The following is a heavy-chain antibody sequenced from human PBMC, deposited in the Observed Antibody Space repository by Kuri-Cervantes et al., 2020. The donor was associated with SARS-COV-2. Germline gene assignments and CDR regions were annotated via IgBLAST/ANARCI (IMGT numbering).Heavy chain of an antibody. D-gene: IGHD3-10*01. CDR3: AXXLNGGSDY. Sequence: GGSLRLSCAASGFTFSDYYMSWIRXAPGKGLEWVSYISSSSSYTNYADSVKGRFTISRDNAENSLYLQMNSLRAEDTAVYYCAXXLNGGSDYWGQGTLVTVSS. CDR1: GFTFSDYY. CDR2: ISSSSSYT. V-gene: IGHV3-11*03. J-gene: IGHJ4*02.